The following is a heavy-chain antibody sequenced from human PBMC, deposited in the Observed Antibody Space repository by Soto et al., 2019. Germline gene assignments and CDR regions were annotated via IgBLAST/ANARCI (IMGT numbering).Heavy chain of an antibody. CDR2: IYYSGST. Sequence: SETLSLTCTVSGGSISSYYWSRIRQPPGKGLERIGYIYYSGSTNYNPSLKSRVTISVDTSKNQFSLKLSSVTAADTAVYYCARGLSSWTPGIFDPWGQGTLVTVSS. D-gene: IGHD6-13*01. CDR3: ARGLSSWTPGIFDP. J-gene: IGHJ5*02. V-gene: IGHV4-59*01. CDR1: GGSISSYY.